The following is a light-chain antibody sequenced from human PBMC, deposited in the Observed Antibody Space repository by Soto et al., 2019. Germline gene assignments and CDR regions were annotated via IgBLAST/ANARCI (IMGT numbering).Light chain of an antibody. CDR3: QQYDNLPLT. Sequence: DIQITQSPTSLPASIGDRVTITCRASQSISSYLNWYQQKPGKAPKLLIYDASDLETGVPSRFSGSGSGTDFTFTINSLQPEDIATYYCQQYDNLPLTSGGGTKVDIK. CDR1: QSISSY. J-gene: IGKJ4*01. V-gene: IGKV1-33*01. CDR2: DAS.